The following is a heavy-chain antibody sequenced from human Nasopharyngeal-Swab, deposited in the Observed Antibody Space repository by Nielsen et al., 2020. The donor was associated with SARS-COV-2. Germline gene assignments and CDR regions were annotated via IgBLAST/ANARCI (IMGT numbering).Heavy chain of an antibody. CDR3: ARQPGNYDYVWGSYRPDGAFDF. D-gene: IGHD3-16*02. CDR2: IYYSGTT. J-gene: IGHJ3*01. V-gene: IGHV4-39*01. Sequence: WIRQPPGKGLEWIGSIYYSGTTYYNPSLKSRVTISVDTSKNQFSLKLCSVTAADTAVYYCARQPGNYDYVWGSYRPDGAFDFWGQGTMVTVSS.